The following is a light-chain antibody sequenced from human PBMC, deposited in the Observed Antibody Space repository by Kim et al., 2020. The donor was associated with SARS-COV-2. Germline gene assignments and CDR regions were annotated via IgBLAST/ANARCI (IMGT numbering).Light chain of an antibody. Sequence: DIVMTQSPLSLPVTPGEPASISCRSSQSLLHSNGYNYLDWYLQKPGQSPQLLIYLGSNRASGVPDRFSGSGSGTDFTLKISRVEAEDFGVYSCMQALQTYTIGHETKLEI. CDR2: LGS. CDR1: QSLLHSNGYNY. CDR3: MQALQTYT. J-gene: IGKJ2*01. V-gene: IGKV2-28*01.